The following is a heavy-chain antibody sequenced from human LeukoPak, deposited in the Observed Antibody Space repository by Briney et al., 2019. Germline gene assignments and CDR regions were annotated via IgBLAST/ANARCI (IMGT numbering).Heavy chain of an antibody. CDR3: GTHAGRTGSDD. CDR1: GFIFSGYY. CDR2: ISGSGNDI. Sequence: GGSLRLSCATSGFIFSGYYMSWIRQAPGKGLEWVSYISGSGNDISYADSVKGRFTISRGNAKGSLYLQMNSLRAAATAVYYCGTHAGRTGSDDWGQGTLVTVSS. D-gene: IGHD3/OR15-3a*01. V-gene: IGHV3-11*01. J-gene: IGHJ4*02.